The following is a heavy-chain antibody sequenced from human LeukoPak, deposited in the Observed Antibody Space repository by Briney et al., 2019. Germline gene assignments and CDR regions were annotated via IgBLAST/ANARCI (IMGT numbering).Heavy chain of an antibody. J-gene: IGHJ4*02. CDR3: TWMATVLTVDS. Sequence: GGSLRLSCAASGFTFSDAWMSWVRQVPGKGLEWVGRITNAGTTDYAAPVKGRFSISRDNSKNTFYLQMNSLKPEDTAMYYCTWMATVLTVDSWGQGTRVTVSS. CDR1: GFTFSDAW. CDR2: ITNAGTT. D-gene: IGHD4-23*01. V-gene: IGHV3-15*01.